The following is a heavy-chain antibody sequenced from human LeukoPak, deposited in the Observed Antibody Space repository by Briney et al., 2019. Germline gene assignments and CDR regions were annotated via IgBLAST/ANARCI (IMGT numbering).Heavy chain of an antibody. J-gene: IGHJ4*02. V-gene: IGHV1-2*02. CDR2: INLNSGGT. D-gene: IGHD3-22*01. CDR1: GYTFTGYY. Sequence: ASVKVSSKASGYTFTGYYMHWVRQAPRQGLERMGWINLNSGGTNYAQKFQGRVTMTRDTSISTAYMELSRLRSDDTAVYYCARDSSLGTYYYDSSGYLLDYWGQGTLVTVSS. CDR3: ARDSSLGTYYYDSSGYLLDY.